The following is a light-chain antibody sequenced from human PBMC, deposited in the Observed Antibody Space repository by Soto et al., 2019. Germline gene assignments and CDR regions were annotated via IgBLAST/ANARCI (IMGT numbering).Light chain of an antibody. Sequence: QSALTQPRSVSGSPGQSVTISCTGTSSDVGGYSYVSWYQQHPGKAPKLMIYDVSKRPSGVPDRFSGYKSGNTASLTISGLLAEDEADYYCCSYAGSFTWVFGGGTKVTVL. CDR3: CSYAGSFTWV. CDR2: DVS. J-gene: IGLJ3*02. CDR1: SSDVGGYSY. V-gene: IGLV2-11*01.